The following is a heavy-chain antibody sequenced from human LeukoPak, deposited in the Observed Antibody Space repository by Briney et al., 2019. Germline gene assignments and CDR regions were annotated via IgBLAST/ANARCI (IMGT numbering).Heavy chain of an antibody. CDR2: IYPGDSDI. J-gene: IGHJ4*02. Sequence: GESLKISCWDSGSSFTSYWIGWVRQMPGKGLEWMGIIYPGDSDIRYSASFQGQVTISAAKSISTAYLQWSSLRASDTAIYYCARHLLTRGGSYYFDFWGQGTLVTVSS. D-gene: IGHD1-26*01. CDR1: GSSFTSYW. CDR3: ARHLLTRGGSYYFDF. V-gene: IGHV5-51*01.